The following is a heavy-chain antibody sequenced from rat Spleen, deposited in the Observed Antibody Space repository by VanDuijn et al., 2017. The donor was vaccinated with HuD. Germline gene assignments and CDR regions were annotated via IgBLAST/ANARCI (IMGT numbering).Heavy chain of an antibody. J-gene: IGHJ2*01. CDR3: ARRGYYSSSFDY. D-gene: IGHD1-2*01. CDR2: ISYDGSST. V-gene: IGHV5-29*01. CDR1: GFTFSNYG. Sequence: EVQLVESGGGLVQPGRSMKLSCAASGFTFSNYGMAWVRQAPTKGLEWVATISYDGSSTYYRDSVKGRFTISRDNAKSTLYLQMDSLRSEDTATYYCARRGYYSSSFDYWGQGVMVTVSS.